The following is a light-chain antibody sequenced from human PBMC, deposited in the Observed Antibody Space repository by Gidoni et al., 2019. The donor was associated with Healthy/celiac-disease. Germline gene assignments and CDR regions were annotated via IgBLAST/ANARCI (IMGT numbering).Light chain of an antibody. CDR3: CSYAGSYTLL. J-gene: IGLJ2*01. Sequence: QSALTQPRSVSGSPGQSVTIPCTGTSSDVGGYNYVSWYQQHPGKAPKLMIYDVGERPSGVPDRFSGSNSGNTASLTISGLQAEDEADYYCCSYAGSYTLLFGGGTKLTVL. CDR1: SSDVGGYNY. CDR2: DVG. V-gene: IGLV2-11*01.